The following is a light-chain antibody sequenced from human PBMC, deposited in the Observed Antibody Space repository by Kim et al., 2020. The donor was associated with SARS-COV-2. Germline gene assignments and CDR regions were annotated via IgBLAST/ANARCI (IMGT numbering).Light chain of an antibody. J-gene: IGKJ4*01. CDR3: QQFNNYPRT. CDR2: DAS. CDR1: QGIGGA. V-gene: IGKV1D-13*01. Sequence: ASVGDRVTITCRASQGIGGALAWYQQRPGQAPELLISDASSLKSGVPSRFSGSGSGTDFTLTISSLQPEDLATYYCQQFNNYPRTFGGGTKVDIK.